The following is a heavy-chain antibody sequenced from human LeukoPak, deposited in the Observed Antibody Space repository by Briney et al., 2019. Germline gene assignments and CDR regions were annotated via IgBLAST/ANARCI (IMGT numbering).Heavy chain of an antibody. CDR2: IYHSGNT. D-gene: IGHD2-8*01. Sequence: SETLSLTCNVSGYSISSGYYWGWIRQPPGKGLEWIGSIYHSGNTYYNPSLKSRVTISADTSKNQLSLKLSSVSAADTAVYYCARVIQCTNGVCYLSYFDYWGQGILVTVSS. CDR1: GYSISSGYY. J-gene: IGHJ4*02. V-gene: IGHV4-38-2*02. CDR3: ARVIQCTNGVCYLSYFDY.